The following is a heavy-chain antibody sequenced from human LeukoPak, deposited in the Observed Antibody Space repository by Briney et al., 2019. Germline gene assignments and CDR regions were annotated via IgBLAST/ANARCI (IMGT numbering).Heavy chain of an antibody. CDR2: INYSGST. V-gene: IGHV4-39*01. CDR1: LGSLSSSSYY. J-gene: IGHJ4*02. D-gene: IGHD2-2*01. Sequence: KPPETLSHTRTVSLGSLSSSSYYWGWIRQPARNGLEWLGSINYSGSTYHNPSLKSRVTISVDTSKNQFSLKVSSVTAADTAAYYCARHAEAGTTSCPLDYWGQGTLVTVSS. CDR3: ARHAEAGTTSCPLDY.